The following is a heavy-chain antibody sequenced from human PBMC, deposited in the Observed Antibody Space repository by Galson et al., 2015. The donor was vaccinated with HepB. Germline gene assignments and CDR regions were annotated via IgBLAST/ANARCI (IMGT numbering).Heavy chain of an antibody. D-gene: IGHD1/OR15-1a*01. Sequence: PALVKPTQTLTLTCTFSAFSLTTTGVGVGWFRQPPGKALEWLALVYWNDNKRYSPSLESRLTITEDTSKKQVVLTVTNMDPVDTATYYCAHRRGTTIPGAFDVWGQGTLVTVSS. J-gene: IGHJ3*01. V-gene: IGHV2-5*01. CDR2: VYWNDNK. CDR1: AFSLTTTGVG. CDR3: AHRRGTTIPGAFDV.